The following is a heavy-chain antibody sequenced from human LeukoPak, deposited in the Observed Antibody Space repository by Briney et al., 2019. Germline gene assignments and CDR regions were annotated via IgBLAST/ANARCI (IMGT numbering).Heavy chain of an antibody. CDR1: GFSLRTSGMR. Sequence: SGPALVQPTQTLTLTCTFSGFSLRTSGMRVSWIRQPPGKALEWLSLIDWDDDKFYSTSLKTRLTISKDTSKNQVVLTMTSMDPVDTATYYCARSRYCSSTACYGGYDYWGQGTLVTVSS. CDR3: ARSRYCSSTACYGGYDY. CDR2: IDWDDDK. V-gene: IGHV2-70*04. J-gene: IGHJ4*02. D-gene: IGHD2-2*01.